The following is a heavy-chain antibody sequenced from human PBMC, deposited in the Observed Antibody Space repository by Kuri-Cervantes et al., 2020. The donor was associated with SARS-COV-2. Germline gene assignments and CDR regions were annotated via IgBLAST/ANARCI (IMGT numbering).Heavy chain of an antibody. Sequence: GESLRLSCAASGFTFSSYAMHWVRQAPGKGLEWVAVISYDGSNKYYADSVKGRFTISRDNSKNTLYLQMNSLRAEDTAVYYCARGFLEWLDYWGQGTLVTVSS. CDR1: GFTFSSYA. CDR3: ARGFLEWLDY. J-gene: IGHJ4*02. V-gene: IGHV3-30-3*01. CDR2: ISYDGSNK. D-gene: IGHD3-3*01.